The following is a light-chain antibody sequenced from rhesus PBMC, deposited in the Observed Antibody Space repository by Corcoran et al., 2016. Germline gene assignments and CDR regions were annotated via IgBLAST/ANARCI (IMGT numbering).Light chain of an antibody. Sequence: EIVMTQSPATLSLSPGERATLSCRASQSVSSYVAWYQEKPEQAPRLLIYGASRRATGIPDRFRGSGSWTDFTLIISSLEPEDVGVYYCQQYNNWKTFGQGTKVEIK. J-gene: IGKJ1*01. CDR3: QQYNNWKT. V-gene: IGKV3S9*01. CDR1: QSVSSY. CDR2: GAS.